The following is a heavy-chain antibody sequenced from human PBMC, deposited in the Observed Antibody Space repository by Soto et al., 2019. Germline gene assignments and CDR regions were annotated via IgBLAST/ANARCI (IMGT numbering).Heavy chain of an antibody. J-gene: IGHJ4*02. Sequence: EVQLVESGGGLVKPGGSLRLSCAASGFTFTNAWMNWVRQAPGKGLEWVGHIKSKIDGETTDYAAPVKGRFTISRDDSNTTLYLDMTSLKTEDPRIYYCLNASPFDYWGQGALVTVSS. CDR1: GFTFTNAW. D-gene: IGHD2-2*01. CDR3: LNASPFDY. V-gene: IGHV3-15*07. CDR2: IKSKIDGETT.